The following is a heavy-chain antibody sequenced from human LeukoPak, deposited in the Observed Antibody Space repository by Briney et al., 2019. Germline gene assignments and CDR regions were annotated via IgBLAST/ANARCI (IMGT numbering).Heavy chain of an antibody. CDR1: GFIFSSHG. V-gene: IGHV3-23*01. CDR3: AQGLAYIRFDN. Sequence: LPGGSLRLSCAASGFIFSSHGMNWVRQAPGKGLEWVSAISPSGDITYYADSVKGRFTISRDNSKNTVYLQMDSLRFEDAAVYYCAQGLAYIRFDNWGQGTLVTVSS. CDR2: ISPSGDIT. D-gene: IGHD1-1*01. J-gene: IGHJ4*02.